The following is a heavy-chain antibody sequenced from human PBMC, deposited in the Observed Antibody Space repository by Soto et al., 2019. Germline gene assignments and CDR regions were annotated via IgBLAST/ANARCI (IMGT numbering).Heavy chain of an antibody. CDR2: IIPILGIA. D-gene: IGHD5-12*01. V-gene: IGHV1-69*04. Sequence: ASVKVSCKASGGTFSSYTISWVRQAPGQGLEWMGRIIPILGIANYAQKFQGRVTITADKSTSTAYMELSSLRSEDTAVYYCARDRSGYDEINWFDPWGQGTLVTVSS. CDR3: ARDRSGYDEINWFDP. J-gene: IGHJ5*02. CDR1: GGTFSSYT.